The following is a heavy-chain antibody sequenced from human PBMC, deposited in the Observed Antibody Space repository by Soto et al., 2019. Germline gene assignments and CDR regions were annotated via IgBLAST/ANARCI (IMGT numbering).Heavy chain of an antibody. Sequence: QVQLVESGGGVVQPGRSLRLSCAASGFTFSSYGMHWVRQAPGKGLEWVAVIWYDGSNKYYADSVKGRFTISRDNSKNTLYMKMNSLRAEDTAVYYCERGHKWEPHVTYYYDYGMDVW. CDR1: GFTFSSYG. D-gene: IGHD1-26*01. CDR3: ERGHKWEPHVTYYYDYGMDV. CDR2: IWYDGSNK. V-gene: IGHV3-33*01. J-gene: IGHJ6*01.